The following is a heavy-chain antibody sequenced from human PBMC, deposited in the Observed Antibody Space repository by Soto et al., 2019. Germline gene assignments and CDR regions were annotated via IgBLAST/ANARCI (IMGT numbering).Heavy chain of an antibody. CDR3: ARQPSYYYGIDV. V-gene: IGHV4-39*01. Sequence: QLQLQESGPGLVKPSETLSLTCTVSGGSISSSSYYWGWIRQPPGKGLEWIGSIYYSGSTYYNPSLKSRVTISVDTSKNQFSLKLSSVTAADSAVYYCARQPSYYYGIDVGGQGTKVPV. J-gene: IGHJ6*02. CDR2: IYYSGST. CDR1: GGSISSSSYY.